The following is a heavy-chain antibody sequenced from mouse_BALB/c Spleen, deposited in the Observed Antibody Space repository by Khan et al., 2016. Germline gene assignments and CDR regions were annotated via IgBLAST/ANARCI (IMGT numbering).Heavy chain of an antibody. V-gene: IGHV3-2*02. J-gene: IGHJ3*01. D-gene: IGHD2-3*01. Sequence: EVQLQESGPGLVKPSQSLSLTCTVTGYSITSDYAWNWIRQFPGNKLEWMGYISYSGITSYNPSLKSRISITRDTSKNQFFLPLISVTTEDTATYYCAYDGYYAWFPYWGQGTLVTVSA. CDR1: GYSITSDYA. CDR2: ISYSGIT. CDR3: AYDGYYAWFPY.